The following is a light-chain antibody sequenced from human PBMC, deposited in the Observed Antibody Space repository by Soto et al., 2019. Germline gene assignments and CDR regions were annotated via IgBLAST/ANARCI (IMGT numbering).Light chain of an antibody. CDR3: QQYGSSPIT. CDR1: QSVSSSY. CDR2: GTS. J-gene: IGKJ5*01. V-gene: IGKV3-20*01. Sequence: EIVLTQSPGTLSLSPGERATISCRASQSVSSSYLAWYQQKPGQAPRLLIYGTSSRATGIPDRFSGRGSETDFSLIICRLEPEDFAVYYCQQYGSSPITFGQGTRL.